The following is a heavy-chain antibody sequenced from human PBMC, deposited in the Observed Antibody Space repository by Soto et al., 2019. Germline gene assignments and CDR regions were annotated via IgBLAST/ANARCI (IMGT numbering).Heavy chain of an antibody. J-gene: IGHJ6*02. Sequence: PSQTLSLTCAISGDSVSSNSAAWNWIRQSPSRGLEWLGRTYYTSKWYNDYATSVKSRITIKSDTSKNQFSLQLNSVTPEDTAVYYCARGNYHYYGMDVWGQGTTVTVSS. V-gene: IGHV6-1*01. CDR2: TYYTSKWYN. CDR1: GDSVSSNSAA. CDR3: ARGNYHYYGMDV.